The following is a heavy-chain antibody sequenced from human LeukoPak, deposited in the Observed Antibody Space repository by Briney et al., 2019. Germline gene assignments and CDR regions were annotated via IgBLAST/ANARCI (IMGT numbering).Heavy chain of an antibody. J-gene: IGHJ4*02. Sequence: GGSLRLSCAASGFTFSSYGMHWVRQAPGKGLEWVSCIRGNSGMRFYSDSVRGRLTISRDNSKNTVYLQMDSLRVDDTAVYFCAKDQEDRGYPSSFDFWGQGTLVTVSS. V-gene: IGHV3-23*01. CDR2: IRGNSGMR. CDR1: GFTFSSYG. D-gene: IGHD2-15*01. CDR3: AKDQEDRGYPSSFDF.